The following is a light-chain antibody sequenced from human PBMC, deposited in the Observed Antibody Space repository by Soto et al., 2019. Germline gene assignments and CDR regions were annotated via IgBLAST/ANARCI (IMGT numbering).Light chain of an antibody. Sequence: EIVLTQSPGTLSLSPGERATFSCRASQSVSSNYLAWYQQKPGQALRLLIYGAFKRATGIPDRFSGTGSETDFTLTISRLEPEDFAVYYCQQYDNSPITFGQGTRLEIK. J-gene: IGKJ5*01. CDR2: GAF. V-gene: IGKV3-20*01. CDR1: QSVSSNY. CDR3: QQYDNSPIT.